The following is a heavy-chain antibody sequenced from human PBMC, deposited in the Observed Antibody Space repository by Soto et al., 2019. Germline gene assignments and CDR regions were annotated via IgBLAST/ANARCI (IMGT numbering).Heavy chain of an antibody. V-gene: IGHV3-53*02. J-gene: IGHJ5*02. D-gene: IGHD6-25*01. CDR1: GFTVSSNY. CDR2: ISSGVRT. Sequence: EVQLVETGGGLIQPGGSLRLSCAASGFTVSSNYMSWVLQAPGKGLEWVSVISSGVRTYYADSVKDRFTISRDNSKNTLYLQMNSLRAEDTAVYYCAIGNILGRSDHNWFYPWGDVPLVTVSS. CDR3: AIGNILGRSDHNWFYP.